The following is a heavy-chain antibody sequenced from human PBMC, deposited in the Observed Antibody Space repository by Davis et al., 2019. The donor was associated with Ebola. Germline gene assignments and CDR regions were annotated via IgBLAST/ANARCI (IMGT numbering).Heavy chain of an antibody. V-gene: IGHV3-33*01. J-gene: IGHJ6*02. CDR2: IWYDGSNK. CDR1: GFTFRSYG. Sequence: GGSLRLSCAASGFTFRSYGMHWVRQAAGKGLEWVAVIWYDGSNKYYADSVKGRFTISRDNSKNTLFLQMNSLRAEDTAVYYCARDEMDNWNYQSYYYGMDVWGQGTTVTVSS. CDR3: ARDEMDNWNYQSYYYGMDV. D-gene: IGHD1-7*01.